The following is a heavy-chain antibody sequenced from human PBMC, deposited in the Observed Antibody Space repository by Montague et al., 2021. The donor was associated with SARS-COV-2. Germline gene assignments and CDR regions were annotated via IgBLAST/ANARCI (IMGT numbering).Heavy chain of an antibody. CDR3: ARAKGFIVLMVYAMGAFDI. Sequence: SETLSLTCTVSGGSISSYYWSWIRQPPGKGLEWIGYIYYSGSTYYNPSLKSRVTISVDTSKNQFSLKLSSVTAADTAVYYCARAKGFIVLMVYAMGAFDIWGQGTMVTVSS. D-gene: IGHD2-8*01. J-gene: IGHJ3*02. CDR2: IYYSGST. V-gene: IGHV4-59*12. CDR1: GGSISSYY.